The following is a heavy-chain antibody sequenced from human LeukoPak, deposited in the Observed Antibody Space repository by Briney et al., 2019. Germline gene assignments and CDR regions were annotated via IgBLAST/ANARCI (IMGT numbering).Heavy chain of an antibody. J-gene: IGHJ4*02. D-gene: IGHD1-26*01. CDR1: GGSISSGGYY. Sequence: PSETLSLTCTVSGGSISSGGYYWSWIRQHPGKGLEWIGYIYYSGSTYYNPSLKCRVTISVDTSKNQFSLKLSSVTAADTAVYYCGRGATTSLGGYYFDYWGQGTLVTVSS. CDR3: GRGATTSLGGYYFDY. CDR2: IYYSGST. V-gene: IGHV4-31*03.